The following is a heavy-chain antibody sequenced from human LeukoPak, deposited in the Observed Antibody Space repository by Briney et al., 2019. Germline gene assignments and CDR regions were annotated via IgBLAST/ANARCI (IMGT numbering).Heavy chain of an antibody. CDR2: IGYDGSNK. V-gene: IGHV3-33*01. Sequence: HPGRSLRLSCAASGFTFSSWGMHWVRQAPGKGLEWVAVIGYDGSNKYYADSVKGRFTISRDNSQNTLYLQMNSLRAEDTAVYYCAGGGAELDYCGQGTLVTVSS. CDR1: GFTFSSWG. D-gene: IGHD1-26*01. CDR3: AGGGAELDY. J-gene: IGHJ4*02.